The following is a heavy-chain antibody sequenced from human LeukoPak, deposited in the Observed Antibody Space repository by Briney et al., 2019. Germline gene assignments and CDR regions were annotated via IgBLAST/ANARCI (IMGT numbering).Heavy chain of an antibody. CDR3: AKDPWGTYYDFWSGYDNYFDY. D-gene: IGHD3-3*01. CDR1: GFTFSSYA. Sequence: GGSLRLSCAASGFTFSSYAMSWVRQAPGKGLEWVSAISGSGGSTYYADSVKGRFTISRDNSKNTLYLQMNSLRAEDTAVYYCAKDPWGTYYDFWSGYDNYFDYWGQGTLVTVS. CDR2: ISGSGGST. J-gene: IGHJ4*02. V-gene: IGHV3-23*01.